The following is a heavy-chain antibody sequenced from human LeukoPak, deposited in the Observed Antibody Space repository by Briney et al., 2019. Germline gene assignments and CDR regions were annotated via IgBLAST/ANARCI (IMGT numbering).Heavy chain of an antibody. Sequence: SETLSLTCTVSGGSISSGGYYWSWIRQPPGKGLEWIGYIYHSGSTYYNPSLKSRVTISVDRSKNQFSLKLSSVTAADTAVYYCARARGYCSSTSCYTDWFDPWGQGTLVTVSS. J-gene: IGHJ5*02. CDR1: GGSISSGGYY. CDR3: ARARGYCSSTSCYTDWFDP. D-gene: IGHD2-2*02. V-gene: IGHV4-30-2*01. CDR2: IYHSGST.